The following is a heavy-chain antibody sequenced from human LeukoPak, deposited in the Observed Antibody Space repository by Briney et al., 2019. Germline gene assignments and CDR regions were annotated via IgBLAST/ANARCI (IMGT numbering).Heavy chain of an antibody. D-gene: IGHD6-19*01. CDR3: AKVAVAGILKYFQH. J-gene: IGHJ1*01. V-gene: IGHV3-23*01. Sequence: AGGSLRLSCAASGFTFSSYAMSWVRQAPGKGLEWISAISGSGGSTYYADSVKGRFTISRDNSKNTLYLQMNSLRAEDTAVYYCAKVAVAGILKYFQHWGQGTLVTVSS. CDR1: GFTFSSYA. CDR2: ISGSGGST.